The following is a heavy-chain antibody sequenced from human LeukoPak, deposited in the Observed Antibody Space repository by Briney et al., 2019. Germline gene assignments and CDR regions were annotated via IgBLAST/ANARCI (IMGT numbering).Heavy chain of an antibody. V-gene: IGHV3-66*02. D-gene: IGHD3-10*01. CDR3: ARATGPGHRWYFDY. J-gene: IGHJ4*02. Sequence: GGSLRLSCAASGFTVSSNYMSWVRQAPGKGLEWVSVIYSGGSTYYADSVKSRFTISRDNSKNTLYLQMNSLRAEDTAVHYCARATGPGHRWYFDYWGQGTLVTVSS. CDR2: IYSGGST. CDR1: GFTVSSNY.